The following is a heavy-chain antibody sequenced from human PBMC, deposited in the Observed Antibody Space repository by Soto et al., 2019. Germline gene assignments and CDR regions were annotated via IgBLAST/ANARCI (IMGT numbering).Heavy chain of an antibody. J-gene: IGHJ4*02. D-gene: IGHD3-3*01. V-gene: IGHV3-74*01. CDR2: IKSDGSTS. CDR3: ARWRGSYDS. Sequence: GGSLRLSCAASGFTFRDYWMHWVRQAPGKGRVWVSRIKSDGSTSNTADSVKGRFTIARDNVRSRLHLQMSSLRPEDTAVYYCARWRGSYDSWGQGTLVTVSS. CDR1: GFTFRDYW.